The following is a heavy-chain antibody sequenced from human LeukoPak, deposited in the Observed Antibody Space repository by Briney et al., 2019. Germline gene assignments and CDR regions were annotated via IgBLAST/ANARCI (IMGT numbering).Heavy chain of an antibody. J-gene: IGHJ4*02. Sequence: ASVKVSCKASGYTFTSYGISWVRQAPGQGLEWMGWISAYNGNTNYAQKLQGRVTMTTDTSTSTAYMELRSLRSDDTAVYYCARDSRYYDYVWGSYRYLYFDYWGQGTLVTVSS. CDR1: GYTFTSYG. V-gene: IGHV1-18*01. CDR2: ISAYNGNT. D-gene: IGHD3-16*02. CDR3: ARDSRYYDYVWGSYRYLYFDY.